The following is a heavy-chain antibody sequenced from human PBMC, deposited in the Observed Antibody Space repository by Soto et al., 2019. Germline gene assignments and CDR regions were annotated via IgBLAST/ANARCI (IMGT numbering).Heavy chain of an antibody. CDR1: GGSFSGYY. V-gene: IGHV4-34*01. CDR3: ARDGVSISARAMDG. CDR2: INHSGST. J-gene: IGHJ6*03. D-gene: IGHD6-6*01. Sequence: SETLSLTCAVYGGSFSGYYWSWIRQPPGKGLEWIGEINHSGSTNYNPSLKSRVTMSVDTSKNQFSLNLSSVTAADTAVYYCARDGVSISARAMDGWGKGTTVTVSS.